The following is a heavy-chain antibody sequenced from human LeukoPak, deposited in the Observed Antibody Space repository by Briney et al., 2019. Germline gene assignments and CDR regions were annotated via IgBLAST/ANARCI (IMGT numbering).Heavy chain of an antibody. CDR2: ISGSGTNT. CDR1: GFIFSDYA. J-gene: IGHJ4*02. CDR3: AKDFSGGTGPDH. Sequence: GGSLRLSCAASGFIFSDYAMSWVRQAPGKGLEWVSGISGSGTNTYYADSVKGRFSISRDKSKKTLNLQMDSLRAEDTAVYYCAKDFSGGTGPDHWGQGTLVTVSS. V-gene: IGHV3-23*01. D-gene: IGHD3/OR15-3a*01.